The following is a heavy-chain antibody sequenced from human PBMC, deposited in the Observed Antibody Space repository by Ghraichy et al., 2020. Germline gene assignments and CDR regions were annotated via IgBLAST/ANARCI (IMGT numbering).Heavy chain of an antibody. J-gene: IGHJ4*02. D-gene: IGHD2-15*01. Sequence: ETLSLTCTVSGGSISSSSYYWGWIRQPPGKGLEWIGSIYYSGSTYYNPSLKSRVTISVDTSKNQFSLKLSSVTAADTAVYYCARGYCSGGSCYRFDYWGQGTLVTVSS. CDR2: IYYSGST. CDR3: ARGYCSGGSCYRFDY. CDR1: GGSISSSSYY. V-gene: IGHV4-39*07.